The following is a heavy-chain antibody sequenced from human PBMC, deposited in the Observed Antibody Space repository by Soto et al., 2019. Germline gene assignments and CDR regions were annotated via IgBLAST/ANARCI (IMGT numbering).Heavy chain of an antibody. V-gene: IGHV4-31*03. J-gene: IGHJ3*01. D-gene: IGHD3-9*01. CDR2: FYYSGTT. Sequence: QVQLQESGPGLVKPSQTLSLTCTLSGGSISSEGYYWTWIRQHPGTGLEWIGDFYYSGTTSYNPSLKSRLTISVDTSNNQFSLRLSSVTAADTAMYYCARRHDILTGSDSFDVWGRGTMVTVSS. CDR3: ARRHDILTGSDSFDV. CDR1: GGSISSEGYY.